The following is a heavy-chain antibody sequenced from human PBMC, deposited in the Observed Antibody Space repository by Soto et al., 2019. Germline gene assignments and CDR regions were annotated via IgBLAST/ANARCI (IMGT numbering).Heavy chain of an antibody. V-gene: IGHV2-26*01. CDR1: GFSLSNARMG. CDR3: ARIPFYYDSSGYFDY. Sequence: SGPTLVNPTETLTLTCTVSGFSLSNARMGVSWIRQPPGKALEWLAHIFSNDEKSYSTSLKSRLTISKDTSKSQVVLTMTSMDPVDTATYYCARIPFYYDSSGYFDYWGQGTLVTVSS. CDR2: IFSNDEK. J-gene: IGHJ4*02. D-gene: IGHD3-22*01.